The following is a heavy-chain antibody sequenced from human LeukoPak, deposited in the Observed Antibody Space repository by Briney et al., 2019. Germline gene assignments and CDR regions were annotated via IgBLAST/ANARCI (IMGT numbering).Heavy chain of an antibody. Sequence: ASVKVSCKASGYTFTDYYINWVRQAPGQGLEWMGWIDPNSGDTNYAQKFQDRVTMTRDTSISTAYIELNLLRSDDTAVYYCARGDYYGSPKVVAAWGQGTLVTVSS. D-gene: IGHD3-10*01. CDR3: ARGDYYGSPKVVAA. CDR1: GYTFTDYY. J-gene: IGHJ5*02. V-gene: IGHV1-2*02. CDR2: IDPNSGDT.